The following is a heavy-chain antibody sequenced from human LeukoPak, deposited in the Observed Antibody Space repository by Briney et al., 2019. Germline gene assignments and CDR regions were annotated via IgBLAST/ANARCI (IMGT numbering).Heavy chain of an antibody. V-gene: IGHV4-39*07. D-gene: IGHD3-22*01. CDR3: AREIDRTIIGPGI. Sequence: PSETLSVTCTVSGGSISSSNHYWGWIRQPPGKGLEWIGNIYDSGTSYYNPSLKSRVTISVDTSKNQFSLKLSSVTAADTAVYYCAREIDRTIIGPGIWGQGTMVTVSS. CDR2: IYDSGTS. CDR1: GGSISSSNHY. J-gene: IGHJ3*02.